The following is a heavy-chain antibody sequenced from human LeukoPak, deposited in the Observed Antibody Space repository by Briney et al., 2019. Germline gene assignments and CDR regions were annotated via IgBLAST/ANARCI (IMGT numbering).Heavy chain of an antibody. V-gene: IGHV4-61*02. CDR3: ARDHGYSSSWYGFGNWFDP. Sequence: SETLSLTCTVSGGSISSNSYYWSWIRQPAGKGLEWIGRIYTSGSTNYNPSLKSRVTISVDTSKSQFSLKLNSVTAADTAVYYCARDHGYSSSWYGFGNWFDPWGQGTLVTVSS. CDR1: GGSISSNSYY. D-gene: IGHD6-13*01. CDR2: IYTSGST. J-gene: IGHJ5*02.